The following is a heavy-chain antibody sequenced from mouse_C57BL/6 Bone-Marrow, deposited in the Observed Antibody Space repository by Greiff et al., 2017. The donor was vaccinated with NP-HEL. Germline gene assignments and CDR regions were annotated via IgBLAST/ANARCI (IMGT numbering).Heavy chain of an antibody. CDR2: ISSGSSTI. V-gene: IGHV5-17*01. CDR3: AKIYYDYDRYFDV. CDR1: GFPFSDYG. D-gene: IGHD2-4*01. J-gene: IGHJ1*03. Sequence: EVQVVESGGGLVKPGGSLKLSCAASGFPFSDYGMHWVRQAPEKGLEWVAYISSGSSTIYYADTVKGRFTISRDNAKNTLFLQMTSLRSEDTAMYYCAKIYYDYDRYFDVWGTGTTVTVSS.